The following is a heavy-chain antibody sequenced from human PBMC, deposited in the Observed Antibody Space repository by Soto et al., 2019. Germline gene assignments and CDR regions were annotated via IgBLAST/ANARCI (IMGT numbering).Heavy chain of an antibody. Sequence: PASGFTVSSNYMSWVRQAPGKGLEWVSVIYSGGSTYYADSVKGRFTISRDNSKNTLYLQMNSLRAEDTAVYYCARDEMATSDAFAIWGQGTMVTVSS. CDR1: GFTVSSNY. CDR2: IYSGGST. V-gene: IGHV3-66*01. CDR3: ARDEMATSDAFAI. D-gene: IGHD5-12*01. J-gene: IGHJ3*02.